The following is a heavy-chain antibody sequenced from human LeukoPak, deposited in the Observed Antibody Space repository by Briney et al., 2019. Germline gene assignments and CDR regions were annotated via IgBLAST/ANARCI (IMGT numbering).Heavy chain of an antibody. J-gene: IGHJ3*02. Sequence: ASVKVSCKASGYTFTGYYMHWVRQAPGQGLEWMGWINPNSGGTNYAQKFQGRVTMTRDTSISTAYMELSRLRSDDTAVYYCARERYSGSYSPAFGIWGQGTMVTVSS. V-gene: IGHV1-2*02. CDR3: ARERYSGSYSPAFGI. CDR1: GYTFTGYY. D-gene: IGHD1-26*01. CDR2: INPNSGGT.